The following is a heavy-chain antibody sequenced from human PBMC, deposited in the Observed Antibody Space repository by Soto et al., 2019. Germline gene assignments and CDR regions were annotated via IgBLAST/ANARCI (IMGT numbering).Heavy chain of an antibody. CDR2: ISWDGGST. D-gene: IGHD2-21*01. Sequence: EVQLVESGGVVVQPGGSLRLSCAASGFTFDDYTMHWVRQAPGKGLEWVSLISWDGGSTYYADSVKGRFTISRDNSKNSLYLQMNSLRTEDTALYYCATFDRPSTHSDYWGQGTLVTVSS. J-gene: IGHJ4*02. V-gene: IGHV3-43*01. CDR3: ATFDRPSTHSDY. CDR1: GFTFDDYT.